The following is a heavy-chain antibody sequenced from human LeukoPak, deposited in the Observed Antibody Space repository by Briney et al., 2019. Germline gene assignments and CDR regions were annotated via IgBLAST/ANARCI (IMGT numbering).Heavy chain of an antibody. Sequence: GGSLRLSCAASGFTFTSHGMNWVRQAPGKGLEWVAAVSYDGNLQHYADAVKGRFTVSRDNSKNTVFLQINSLRTDDSAVYWCVKVYPTVTTSSVLGSWGQGTLVTVSS. CDR2: VSYDGNLQ. V-gene: IGHV3-30*18. J-gene: IGHJ4*02. D-gene: IGHD4-17*01. CDR3: VKVYPTVTTSSVLGS. CDR1: GFTFTSHG.